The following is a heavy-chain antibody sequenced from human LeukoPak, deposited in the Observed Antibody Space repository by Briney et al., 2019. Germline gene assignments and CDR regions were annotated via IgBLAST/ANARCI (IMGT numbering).Heavy chain of an antibody. CDR2: IYTSGST. CDR3: ARDRGYSTYIDY. D-gene: IGHD6-13*01. Sequence: SETLSLTCTVSGGSISSGSYYWSWIRQPAGKGLEWIGRIYTSGSTNYNPSLKSRVTISVDTSKNQFSLKLSSVTAADTAVYYCARDRGYSTYIDYWGQGTLVTVSS. V-gene: IGHV4-61*02. J-gene: IGHJ4*02. CDR1: GGSISSGSYY.